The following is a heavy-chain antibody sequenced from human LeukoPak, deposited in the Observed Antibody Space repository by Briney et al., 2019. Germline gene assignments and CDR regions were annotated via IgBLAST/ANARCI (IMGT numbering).Heavy chain of an antibody. V-gene: IGHV3-23*01. CDR2: ISGSGGST. J-gene: IGHJ4*02. Sequence: PGGSLRLSCAASGFTFSSYAMSWVRQAPGKGLEWVSAISGSGGSTYYADSVKGRFTISRDNSKNTLYLQMNSLRAEDTAVYYCAKDQLRCFDWCPLYYFDYWGQGTLVTVSS. D-gene: IGHD3-9*01. CDR1: GFTFSSYA. CDR3: AKDQLRCFDWCPLYYFDY.